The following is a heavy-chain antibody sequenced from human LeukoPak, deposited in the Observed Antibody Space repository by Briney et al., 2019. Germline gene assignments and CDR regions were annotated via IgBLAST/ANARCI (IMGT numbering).Heavy chain of an antibody. D-gene: IGHD4-17*01. CDR1: GYSLTTYY. J-gene: IGHJ3*02. Sequence: ASVKVSCKASGYSLTTYYLHWVRQAPGQGLEWMGMINPSGGSIDYAQKFQGRVTMTGDTSTSTLYMELRSLRSEDTAVYYCARDLLPNKYGSLSFFIHPAFDIWGQGTMVTVSS. V-gene: IGHV1-46*01. CDR3: ARDLLPNKYGSLSFFIHPAFDI. CDR2: INPSGGSI.